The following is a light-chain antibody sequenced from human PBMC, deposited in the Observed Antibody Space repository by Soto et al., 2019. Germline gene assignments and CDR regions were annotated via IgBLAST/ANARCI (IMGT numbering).Light chain of an antibody. V-gene: IGKV1-5*03. CDR2: KAS. J-gene: IGKJ1*01. Sequence: DIQMTQSPSTLSASVADRDTIACRASQSISSWLAWYQQKPGKAHKLLIYKASTLESGVPSNFSGSGSGTEFTLTISSLQPEDFATYYCQQYNSYPWTFGQGTKVDI. CDR1: QSISSW. CDR3: QQYNSYPWT.